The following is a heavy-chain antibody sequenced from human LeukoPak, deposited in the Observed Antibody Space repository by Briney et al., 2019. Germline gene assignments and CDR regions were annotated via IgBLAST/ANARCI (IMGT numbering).Heavy chain of an antibody. CDR3: ARVENGPNYFDY. Sequence: GGSLRLSCADSGLTFSSYAMSWVRQAPGKGLEWVSGISGSGGSTYYTDSVKGRFTISRDNAKNSLYLQMNSLRAEDTAVYYCARVENGPNYFDYWGQGTLVTVSS. D-gene: IGHD1-1*01. V-gene: IGHV3-23*01. CDR2: ISGSGGST. J-gene: IGHJ4*02. CDR1: GLTFSSYA.